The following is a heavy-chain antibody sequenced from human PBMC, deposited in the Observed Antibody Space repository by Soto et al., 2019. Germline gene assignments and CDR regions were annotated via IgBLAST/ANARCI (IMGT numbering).Heavy chain of an antibody. Sequence: QVQLVESGGGVVQPGRSLRLSCAASGFTFNNYGMHWVRQAPGKGLEWVAVIWNDGNGYYYANSVKGRFTISRDNSKNTLYLQRSSLTAEETAVYYCARRQISPPTRGAASARGGMDVWGQGTTVTVSS. CDR2: IWNDGNGY. D-gene: IGHD6-13*01. CDR3: ARRQISPPTRGAASARGGMDV. J-gene: IGHJ6*02. CDR1: GFTFNNYG. V-gene: IGHV3-33*01.